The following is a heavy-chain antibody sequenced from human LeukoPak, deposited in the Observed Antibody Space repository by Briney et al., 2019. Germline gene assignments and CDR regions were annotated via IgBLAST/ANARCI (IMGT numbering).Heavy chain of an antibody. Sequence: PGGSLRLSCAASGFTFSSYWMSWVRQAPGKGLEWVANIKQDGSEKYYVDSVKGRFTISRDNAKNSLYLQMNSLRAEDTAVHYCARVKRDFWSGLYGMDVWGQGTTVTVSS. CDR3: ARVKRDFWSGLYGMDV. D-gene: IGHD3-3*01. V-gene: IGHV3-7*01. CDR2: IKQDGSEK. J-gene: IGHJ6*02. CDR1: GFTFSSYW.